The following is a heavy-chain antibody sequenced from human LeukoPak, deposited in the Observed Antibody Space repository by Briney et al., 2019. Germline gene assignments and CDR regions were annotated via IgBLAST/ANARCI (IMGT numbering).Heavy chain of an antibody. D-gene: IGHD6-13*01. CDR1: GGSISSGSYY. CDR2: IYTSGST. V-gene: IGHV4-61*02. CDR3: ARVAAAGPYYFDY. J-gene: IGHJ4*02. Sequence: SETLSLTCTVSGGSISSGSYYWSWIRQPAGKGLEWIGRIYTSGSTNYNPSLRSRVTISVDTSKNQFSLKLSSVTAADTAVYYCARVAAAGPYYFDYWGQGTLVTVSS.